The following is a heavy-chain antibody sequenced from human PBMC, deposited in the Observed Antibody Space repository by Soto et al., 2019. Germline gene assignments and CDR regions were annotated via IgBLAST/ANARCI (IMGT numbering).Heavy chain of an antibody. CDR1: GYSFTSYW. Sequence: GESLKISCKGSGYSFTSYWIGWVRQMPGKGLEWMGIIYPGDSDTRYSPSFQGQVTISADKSISTAYLQWISLKASDTAMYYCARRPHFDYGGNSGMGMEAFDIWGQGTMVTVS. J-gene: IGHJ3*02. V-gene: IGHV5-51*01. CDR2: IYPGDSDT. CDR3: ARRPHFDYGGNSGMGMEAFDI. D-gene: IGHD4-17*01.